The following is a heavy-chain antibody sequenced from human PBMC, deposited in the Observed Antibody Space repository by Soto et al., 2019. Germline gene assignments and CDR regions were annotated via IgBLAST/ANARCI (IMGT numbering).Heavy chain of an antibody. Sequence: QVQLVESGGGVVQPGRSLRLSCAASGFTFSSYGMHWVRQAPGKGLEWVAVIWYDGSNKYYADSVKGRFTISRDNSKNTLYLHMNSLRAEDTAVYYCARGDYYESSGHQDYWGQGTLVTVSS. V-gene: IGHV3-33*01. CDR1: GFTFSSYG. J-gene: IGHJ4*02. CDR2: IWYDGSNK. CDR3: ARGDYYESSGHQDY. D-gene: IGHD3-22*01.